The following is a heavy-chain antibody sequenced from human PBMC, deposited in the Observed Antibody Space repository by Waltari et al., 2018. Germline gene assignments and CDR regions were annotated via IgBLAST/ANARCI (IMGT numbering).Heavy chain of an antibody. J-gene: IGHJ6*02. D-gene: IGHD1-20*01. CDR3: ARPDVTGTIYYYGMDV. CDR2: ISSSSSTI. CDR1: GFTFSSYS. V-gene: IGHV3-48*01. Sequence: EVQVVESGGGLVQPGGSLRLSCAASGFTFSSYSMNWVRQAPGKGLEWLSYISSSSSTIYYADSVKGRFTISRDNAKNSLYLQMNSLRAEDTAVYYCARPDVTGTIYYYGMDVWGQGTTVTVSS.